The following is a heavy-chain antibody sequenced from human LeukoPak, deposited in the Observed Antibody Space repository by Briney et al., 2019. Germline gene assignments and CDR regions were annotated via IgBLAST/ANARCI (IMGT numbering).Heavy chain of an antibody. J-gene: IGHJ4*02. CDR3: AKAGLVRGGALDS. CDR2: ISGSGGST. V-gene: IGHV3-23*01. D-gene: IGHD4/OR15-4a*01. Sequence: GGSMRLSCAASGFTFSSYGMSWVRQAPGKGLEWVSAISGSGGSTYYADSVKGRFTTSRDNSKNTLYLQMNSLRAEDTAVYYCAKAGLVRGGALDSWGQGTLVTVSS. CDR1: GFTFSSYG.